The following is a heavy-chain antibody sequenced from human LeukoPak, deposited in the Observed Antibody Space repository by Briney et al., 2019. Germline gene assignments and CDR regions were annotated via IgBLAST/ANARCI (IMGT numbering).Heavy chain of an antibody. CDR2: FNPNSGGR. CDR1: GYTFTGYY. J-gene: IGHJ1*01. V-gene: IGHV1-2*02. D-gene: IGHD6-19*01. Sequence: GASVKVSGNASGYTFTGYYMHWWRQAPGQGVKCMGWFNPNSGGRNYAQKFEGRVTMTRDTSISTAYMELSRLRSDDTAVYYYARGRVYGLGSSGSEYFQHWGQGTLVTVSS. CDR3: ARGRVYGLGSSGSEYFQH.